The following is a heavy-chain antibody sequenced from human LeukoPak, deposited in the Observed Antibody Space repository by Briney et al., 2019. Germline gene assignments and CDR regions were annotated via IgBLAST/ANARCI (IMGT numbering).Heavy chain of an antibody. D-gene: IGHD5-18*01. CDR2: IYPNGNT. Sequence: GWSLRLSCAASGFTVRSNYMNWVRQAPGKGLEWVSMIYPNGNTFYTDSVKGRFTISRDNSKNTLDLQMSSLRAEGTAVYYCARRGHGYGSPFDYWGQGTLVTVSS. CDR3: ARRGHGYGSPFDY. V-gene: IGHV3-66*04. J-gene: IGHJ4*02. CDR1: GFTVRSNY.